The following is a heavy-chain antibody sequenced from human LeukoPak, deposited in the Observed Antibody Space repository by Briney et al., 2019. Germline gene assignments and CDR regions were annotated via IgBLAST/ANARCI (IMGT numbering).Heavy chain of an antibody. CDR3: ARHLYTSGWVSHFDY. CDR1: GGSISSSSWY. D-gene: IGHD6-19*01. CDR2: IYYSGYT. J-gene: IGHJ4*02. V-gene: IGHV4-39*01. Sequence: PSETLSLTCTVSGGSISSSSWYWGWVRQPPGKGLEWIADIYYSGYTYQNPSLKSRVTISVDTSKNQFSMKLSSVTAADTAVYYCARHLYTSGWVSHFDYWGQGTLVTVSS.